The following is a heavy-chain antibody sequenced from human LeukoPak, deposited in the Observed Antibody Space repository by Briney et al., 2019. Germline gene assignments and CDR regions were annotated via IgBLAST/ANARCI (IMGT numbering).Heavy chain of an antibody. Sequence: GGSLRLSCAASGFTLSDFWMTWVRQAPGEGLEWVANIEPAGSETYYVDPVKGRFTISRDNGKNLVYLQMNSLRAEDTAVYYCARFGYVAAVDYWGQGTLVTVSS. V-gene: IGHV3-7*01. CDR2: IEPAGSET. CDR3: ARFGYVAAVDY. CDR1: GFTLSDFW. D-gene: IGHD2-15*01. J-gene: IGHJ4*02.